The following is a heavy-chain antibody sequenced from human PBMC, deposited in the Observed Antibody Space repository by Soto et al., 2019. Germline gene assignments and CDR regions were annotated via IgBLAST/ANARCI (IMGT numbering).Heavy chain of an antibody. CDR2: SDWDDAR. Sequence: GSGPTLVNPTQTLTLTCTFSGFSLSTSGVGVGWIRQPPGKALEWLAFSDWDDARRYSASLKSRLALIMDTAKDLVVLRTTTMDPVDTATYHCALLVVAGGTCSYDYCGRGTLVAVAS. CDR1: GFSLSTSGVG. CDR3: ALLVVAGGTCSYDY. J-gene: IGHJ4*02. D-gene: IGHD2-15*01. V-gene: IGHV2-5*02.